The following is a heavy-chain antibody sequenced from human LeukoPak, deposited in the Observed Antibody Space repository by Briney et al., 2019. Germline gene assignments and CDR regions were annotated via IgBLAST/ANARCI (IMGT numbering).Heavy chain of an antibody. CDR3: AREGGFGYDDAFDT. CDR2: ISSSSSYI. J-gene: IGHJ3*02. Sequence: GGSLRLSCAASGFTFSSYSMNWVRQAPGKGLEWVSSISSSSSYIYYADSVKGRFTISRDNAKNSLYLQMNSLRAEDTAVYYCAREGGFGYDDAFDTWGHGTTVTVSS. V-gene: IGHV3-21*01. CDR1: GFTFSSYS. D-gene: IGHD3-16*02.